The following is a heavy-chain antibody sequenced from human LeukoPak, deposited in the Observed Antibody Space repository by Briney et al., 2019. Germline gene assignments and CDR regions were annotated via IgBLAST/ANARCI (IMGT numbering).Heavy chain of an antibody. CDR2: ISESSGNT. J-gene: IGHJ6*02. D-gene: IGHD6-25*01. Sequence: GGSLRLSCAASGFTFSSYAMNWVRQAPGKGLEWVSGISESSGNTYYADSVKGRFTISRDNSKNTLYLQMNGLRAEDTAVYYCAKGLIPGRLRFGVDVWGQGTTVTVSS. V-gene: IGHV3-23*01. CDR1: GFTFSSYA. CDR3: AKGLIPGRLRFGVDV.